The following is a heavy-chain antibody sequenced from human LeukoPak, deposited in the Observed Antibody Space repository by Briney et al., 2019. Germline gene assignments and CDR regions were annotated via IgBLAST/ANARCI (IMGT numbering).Heavy chain of an antibody. CDR1: GYSFPSYW. D-gene: IGHD5-24*01. CDR3: ARLLSYVEMAAGENYFDY. V-gene: IGHV5-51*01. Sequence: GESPKISRKGSGYSFPSYWIGRVRQMPGKGLGWVGSFYLGESDTRYSPSFQGQVTISADKSISTAYLQWSSLKASDTAMYYCARLLSYVEMAAGENYFDYWGQGTLVTVSS. J-gene: IGHJ4*02. CDR2: FYLGESDT.